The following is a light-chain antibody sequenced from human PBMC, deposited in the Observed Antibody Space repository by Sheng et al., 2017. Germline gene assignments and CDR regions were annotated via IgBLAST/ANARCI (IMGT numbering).Light chain of an antibody. J-gene: IGKJ1*01. CDR3: LQHYDFPWT. V-gene: IGKV1-5*03. CDR2: KAS. Sequence: DIQMTQSPSSLSASVGDRVTITCRASQSVSSWLAWYQQKPGKAPKLLIFKASSLESGVPSRFSGSGSGTEFTLTISSLQPEDFATYYCLQHYDFPWTFGQGTRVEIK. CDR1: QSVSSW.